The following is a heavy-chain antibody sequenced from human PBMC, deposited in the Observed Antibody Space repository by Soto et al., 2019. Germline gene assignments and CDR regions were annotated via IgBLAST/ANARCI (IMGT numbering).Heavy chain of an antibody. CDR3: ARQYTPDYGGNSEDYYYGMDV. V-gene: IGHV5-51*01. CDR2: IYPGDSDT. J-gene: IGHJ6*02. D-gene: IGHD4-17*01. Sequence: PGESLKISCKGSGYSFTSYWIGWVRQMPGKGLEWMGIIYPGDSDTRYSPSFQGQVTISADKSISTAYLQWSSLKASDTAMYYCARQYTPDYGGNSEDYYYGMDVWGQGTTVTVSS. CDR1: GYSFTSYW.